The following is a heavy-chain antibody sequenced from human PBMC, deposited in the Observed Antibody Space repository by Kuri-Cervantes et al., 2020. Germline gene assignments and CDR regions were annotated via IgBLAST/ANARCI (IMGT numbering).Heavy chain of an antibody. CDR1: GGSFSGYY. D-gene: IGHD2-2*01. J-gene: IGHJ3*02. Sequence: SETLSLTCAVYGGSFSGYYWSWIRQSPGKGLEWIGEINHSGNTNYNPSLKSRATISLDTSKNQFSLKLSSVTAADTAVYYCARQMVLRKTVVVPAVRRAFDIWGQGTMVTVSS. CDR2: INHSGNT. V-gene: IGHV4-34*01. CDR3: ARQMVLRKTVVVPAVRRAFDI.